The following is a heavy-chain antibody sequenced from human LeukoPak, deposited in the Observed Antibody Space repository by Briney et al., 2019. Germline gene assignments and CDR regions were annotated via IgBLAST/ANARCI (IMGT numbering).Heavy chain of an antibody. J-gene: IGHJ5*02. V-gene: IGHV3-21*01. CDR1: GFTFSSYS. CDR2: ISSSSSYI. CDR3: ARGARFFDWFDP. D-gene: IGHD3-3*01. Sequence: GGSLRLSCAASGFTFSSYSMNWVRQAPGKGLEWVSSISSSSSYIYYADSVKGRFTISRDNAKNSLYLQMNSLRAEDTAVYYCARGARFFDWFDPWGQGTLVTVSS.